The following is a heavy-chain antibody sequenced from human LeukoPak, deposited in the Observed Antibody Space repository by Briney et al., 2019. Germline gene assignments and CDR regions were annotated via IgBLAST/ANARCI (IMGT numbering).Heavy chain of an antibody. D-gene: IGHD3-22*01. CDR2: INPNSGGT. V-gene: IGHV1-2*02. Sequence: ASVKVSCKASGYTFTGYYMHWVRQAPGQGLEWMGWINPNSGGTNYAQKFQGRVNMTRDTSISTAYMELSRLRSDDTAVYYCARSSGYYSSLFYMHVWGKGTTVTVSS. CDR3: ARSSGYYSSLFYMHV. CDR1: GYTFTGYY. J-gene: IGHJ6*03.